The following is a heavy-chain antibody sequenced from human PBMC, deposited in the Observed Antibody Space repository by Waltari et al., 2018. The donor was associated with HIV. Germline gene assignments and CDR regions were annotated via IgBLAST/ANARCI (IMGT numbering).Heavy chain of an antibody. D-gene: IGHD3-16*01. J-gene: IGHJ4*02. Sequence: LQLQESGPGLVKASGTLSLTCTVSGCSIRRTSYYCGWIRQPPGKGLEWFGNIYYTGSTYYNPSLKSRVTISLDTSKNQFSLKLSSVTAADTAVFYCARRPWGSTGFDYWGQGTLVTVSS. CDR2: IYYTGST. CDR3: ARRPWGSTGFDY. V-gene: IGHV4-39*01. CDR1: GCSIRRTSYY.